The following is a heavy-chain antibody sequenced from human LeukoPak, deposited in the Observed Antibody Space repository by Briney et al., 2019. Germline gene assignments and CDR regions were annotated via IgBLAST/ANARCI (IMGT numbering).Heavy chain of an antibody. CDR1: GGSISSGGYY. D-gene: IGHD3-22*01. V-gene: IGHV4-31*02. Sequence: SETLSLTCTVSGGSISSGGYYWSWIRQHPGKGLVWIGYIYYSGSTYYNPSLKRRVIISVDISNNQFSLKLSSVTAADTAVYYCARDNYYDSSNYYRPFDYWGQGILVTVSS. J-gene: IGHJ4*02. CDR2: IYYSGST. CDR3: ARDNYYDSSNYYRPFDY.